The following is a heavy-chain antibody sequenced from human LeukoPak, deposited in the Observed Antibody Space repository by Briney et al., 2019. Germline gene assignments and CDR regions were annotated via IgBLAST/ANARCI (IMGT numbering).Heavy chain of an antibody. Sequence: GASVKVSCKASGYTITSYYMHWVRQAPGQGLEWMGGIIPIFGTANYAQKFQGRVTITADESTSTAYMELSSLRSEDTAVYYCAREGYYDSSGYKYYFDYWGQGTLVTVSS. D-gene: IGHD3-22*01. CDR3: AREGYYDSSGYKYYFDY. CDR2: IIPIFGTA. J-gene: IGHJ4*02. V-gene: IGHV1-69*13. CDR1: GYTITSYY.